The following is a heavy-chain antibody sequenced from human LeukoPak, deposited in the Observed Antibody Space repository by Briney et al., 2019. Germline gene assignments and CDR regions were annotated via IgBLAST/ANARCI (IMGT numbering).Heavy chain of an antibody. V-gene: IGHV4-59*11. D-gene: IGHD3-3*01. CDR2: IYYSGST. Sequence: SETLSLTCTVSGGSISSHYWSRIRQPPGKGLEWIGYIYYSGSTNYNPSLKSRVTISVDTSKNQFSLKLSSVTAADTAVYYCARSYDFWSGYQSYYYYYYMDVWGKGTTVTVSS. CDR3: ARSYDFWSGYQSYYYYYYMDV. CDR1: GGSISSHY. J-gene: IGHJ6*03.